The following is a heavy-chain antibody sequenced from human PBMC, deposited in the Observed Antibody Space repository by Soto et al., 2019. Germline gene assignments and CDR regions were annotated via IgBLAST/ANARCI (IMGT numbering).Heavy chain of an antibody. CDR1: GFTFSSYA. CDR2: ISYVGSNK. CDR3: ARVRGGYALCDY. V-gene: IGHV3-30-3*01. D-gene: IGHD5-12*01. J-gene: IGHJ4*02. Sequence: QVQLVESGGGVVQPGRSLRLSCAASGFTFSSYAMHWVRQAPGKGLEWVAVISYVGSNKYYADSVKGRFTISRDNSKNTRYLQMNSLRAEDTAVYDWARVRGGYALCDYWGQGTLVTVSS.